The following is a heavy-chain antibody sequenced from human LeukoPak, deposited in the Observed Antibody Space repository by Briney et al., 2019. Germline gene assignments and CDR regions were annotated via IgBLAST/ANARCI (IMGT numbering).Heavy chain of an antibody. CDR1: GDSISSYY. J-gene: IGHJ5*02. CDR2: IYYSGTT. Sequence: SETLSLTCTVSGDSISSYYWSWFRQPPGKGLEWIAYIYYSGTTNYNPSLKSRVTISVDTSKNQFSLKLTSVTAADTAVYYCARHKDRSYGSGVDWFDPWGQGTLVTVSS. CDR3: ARHKDRSYGSGVDWFDP. D-gene: IGHD3-10*01. V-gene: IGHV4-59*08.